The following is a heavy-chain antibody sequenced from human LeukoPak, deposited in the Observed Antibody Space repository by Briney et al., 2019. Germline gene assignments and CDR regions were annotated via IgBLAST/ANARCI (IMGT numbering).Heavy chain of an antibody. CDR3: VRADTSAWDFDS. V-gene: IGHV3-48*01. CDR2: INRDSDSI. J-gene: IGHJ4*02. Sequence: PGGSLRLSCAASGFTFSSYSMNWVRQTPGKGLEWISYINRDSDSIYLAASVKGRFTISRDNAQKSLYLQMNSLRVEDTAVYYCVRADTSAWDFDSWGQGTPVTVSS. D-gene: IGHD6-19*01. CDR1: GFTFSSYS.